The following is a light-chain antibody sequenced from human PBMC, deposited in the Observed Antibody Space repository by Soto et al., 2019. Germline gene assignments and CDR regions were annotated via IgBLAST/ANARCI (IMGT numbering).Light chain of an antibody. CDR3: QQANSFPFT. J-gene: IGKJ3*01. Sequence: DIQMTQSPSSVSASVGDRVTITCRASQGISSWLAWYQQKPGKVPRLLIHGASNLQSGVPSRFSGSGSGIDFTLTISNLQPEDFATYYCQQANSFPFTFGPGTKVEIK. V-gene: IGKV1D-12*01. CDR2: GAS. CDR1: QGISSW.